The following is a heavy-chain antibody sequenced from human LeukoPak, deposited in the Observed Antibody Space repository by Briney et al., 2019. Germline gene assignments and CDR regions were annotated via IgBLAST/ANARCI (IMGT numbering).Heavy chain of an antibody. Sequence: GGSLRLSCAASGSTVSSNYMSWVRQAPGKGLEWVSVIYSGGSTYYADSVKGRFTISRDNSKNTLYLQMNSLRAEDTAVYYCASGSGSYRTPYYYMDVWGTGTTVTVSS. CDR3: ASGSGSYRTPYYYMDV. CDR2: IYSGGST. CDR1: GSTVSSNY. V-gene: IGHV3-53*01. D-gene: IGHD3-10*01. J-gene: IGHJ6*03.